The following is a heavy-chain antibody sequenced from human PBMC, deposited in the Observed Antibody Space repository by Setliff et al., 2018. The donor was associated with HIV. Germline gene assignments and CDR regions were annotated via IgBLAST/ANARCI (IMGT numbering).Heavy chain of an antibody. CDR2: ITTGGGGA. V-gene: IGHV3-23*01. D-gene: IGHD7-27*01. Sequence: GSLRLSCAASGFIFSDYAMTWVRQPPEKGLEWVSTITTGGGGAYYADSVKGRFSISRDNSNNMLYLQMSNLRADDTAVYYCAKSGQVDSWGQGTLVTVSS. J-gene: IGHJ4*02. CDR3: AKSGQVDS. CDR1: GFIFSDYA.